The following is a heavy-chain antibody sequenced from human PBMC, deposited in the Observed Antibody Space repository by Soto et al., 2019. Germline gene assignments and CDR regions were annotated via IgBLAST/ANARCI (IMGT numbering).Heavy chain of an antibody. V-gene: IGHV4-61*08. J-gene: IGHJ6*02. D-gene: IGHD6-19*01. CDR2: IYNSGST. CDR1: GGSVSSGDYY. CDR3: ARDRPRTIYNSGYYYYGLDV. Sequence: QVQLQESGPGLVKPSETLSLTCTVSGGSVSSGDYYWSRIRQPPGKGLEGIGDIYNSGSTNYNTSTTCNPSLKSRVTISLDTSKNQFLLKLSSMTAADTAVYYFARDRPRTIYNSGYYYYGLDVWGLGTTVTVSS.